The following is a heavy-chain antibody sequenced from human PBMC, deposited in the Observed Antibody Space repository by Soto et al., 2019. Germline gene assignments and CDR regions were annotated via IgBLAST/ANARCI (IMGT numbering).Heavy chain of an antibody. CDR3: ADRGACAFTLDY. J-gene: IGHJ4*02. D-gene: IGHD1-26*01. CDR2: ISAGGSST. Sequence: PGGSLRLSCAASGFTFSSYARSWVRQAPGKGLEWVSGISAGGSSTYYPDSVKGGFTISRDNPKPTLYLHMNSLRVPARAVYSCADRGACAFTLDYWGQGTMATVS. CDR1: GFTFSSYA. V-gene: IGHV3-23*01.